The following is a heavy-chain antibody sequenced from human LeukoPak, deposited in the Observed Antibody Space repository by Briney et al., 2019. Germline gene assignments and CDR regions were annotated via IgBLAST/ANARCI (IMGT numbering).Heavy chain of an antibody. V-gene: IGHV4-4*07. D-gene: IGHD6-13*01. CDR2: FYTSGST. CDR3: ARASIAAADNPEDAFDI. J-gene: IGHJ3*02. CDR1: GGSIRSYY. Sequence: SETLSLTCTVSGGSIRSYYWSWIRQPAGKGLEWIGRFYTSGSTNYNPSLKSRVTMSVDTSKNQFSLKLSSVTAADTAVYFCARASIAAADNPEDAFDIWGQGTMVTVSS.